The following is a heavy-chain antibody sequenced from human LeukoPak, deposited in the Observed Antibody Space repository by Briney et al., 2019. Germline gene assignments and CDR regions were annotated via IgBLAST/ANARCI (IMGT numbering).Heavy chain of an antibody. CDR2: ISGSGGST. J-gene: IGHJ4*02. CDR1: GFTFSSYA. V-gene: IGHV3-23*01. CDR3: ARESFGDYYFDY. Sequence: GGSLRLSCAASGFTFSSYAMSWVRQAPGKGLEWVSAISGSGGSTYYADSVKGRFTVSRDNSKNTLYLQMNSLRVEDTAVYSCARESFGDYYFDYWGQGTLVTVSS. D-gene: IGHD4-17*01.